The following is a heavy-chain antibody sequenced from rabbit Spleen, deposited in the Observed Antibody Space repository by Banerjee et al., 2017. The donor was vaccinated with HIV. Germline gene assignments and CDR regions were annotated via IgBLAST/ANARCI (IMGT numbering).Heavy chain of an antibody. Sequence: WVRQAPGKGLEWIGYIDPVFGITYYANWVNGRFSISRENAQNTVFLQMTSLTAADTATYFCARSYSSGWGPYYSNLWGPGTLVTVS. J-gene: IGHJ4*01. V-gene: IGHV1S7*01. CDR2: IDPVFGIT. D-gene: IGHD4-1*01. CDR3: ARSYSSGWGPYYSNL.